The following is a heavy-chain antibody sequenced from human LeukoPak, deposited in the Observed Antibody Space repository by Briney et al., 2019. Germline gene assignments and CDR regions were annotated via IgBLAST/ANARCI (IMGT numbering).Heavy chain of an antibody. D-gene: IGHD3-22*01. CDR3: AKDRDRGYDSSGYYFVS. Sequence: GGSLRLSCAASEFTFSSFAMTWVRQAPGKGLEWVSSISGSGDSTYYADSVKGRFTISRDNSKNTLYLQMNSLRAEDTAVYYCAKDRDRGYDSSGYYFVSWGQGTLVTVSS. V-gene: IGHV3-23*01. CDR2: ISGSGDST. CDR1: EFTFSSFA. J-gene: IGHJ4*02.